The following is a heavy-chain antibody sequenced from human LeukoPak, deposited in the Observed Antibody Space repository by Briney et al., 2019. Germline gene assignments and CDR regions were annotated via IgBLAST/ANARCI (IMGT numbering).Heavy chain of an antibody. CDR1: GDSITGHY. D-gene: IGHD1-14*01. J-gene: IGHJ3*02. CDR2: ISHIGST. Sequence: SETLSLTCSVSGDSITGHYFTWIRQPPGNGLEWIGYISHIGSTNYNPSLKSRVTISVDTSKNQFSLKLTSVTAADTALYYCARDRISINALDMWGQGTMVTVSS. V-gene: IGHV4-59*11. CDR3: ARDRISINALDM.